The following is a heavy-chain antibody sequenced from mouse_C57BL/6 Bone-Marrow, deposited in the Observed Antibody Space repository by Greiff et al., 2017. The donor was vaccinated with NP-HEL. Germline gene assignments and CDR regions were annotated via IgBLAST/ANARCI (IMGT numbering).Heavy chain of an antibody. J-gene: IGHJ4*01. CDR2: IDPNSGGT. Sequence: QVQLKQPGAELVKPGASVKLSCKASGYTFTSYWMHWVKQRPGRGLEWIGRIDPNSGGTKYNEKFKSKATLTVDKPSSTAYMQLSSLTSEDSAVYYCAREDSEDQGAMDYWGQGTSVTVSS. CDR3: AREDSEDQGAMDY. V-gene: IGHV1-72*01. D-gene: IGHD3-1*01. CDR1: GYTFTSYW.